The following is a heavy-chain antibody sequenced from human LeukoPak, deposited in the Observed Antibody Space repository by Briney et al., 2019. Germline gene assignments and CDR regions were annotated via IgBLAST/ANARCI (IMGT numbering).Heavy chain of an antibody. V-gene: IGHV2-70*11. CDR1: GFSLSTSGMC. D-gene: IGHD4-17*01. J-gene: IGHJ4*02. Sequence: SGPTLVNPTQTLTLTCTFSGFSLSTSGMCVSWIRQPPGKALERLARIDWDDDKYYSTSLKTRLTISKDTSKNQVVLTMTNMDPVDTATYYCARSPYGDYGLYYFDYWGQGTLVTVSS. CDR3: ARSPYGDYGLYYFDY. CDR2: IDWDDDK.